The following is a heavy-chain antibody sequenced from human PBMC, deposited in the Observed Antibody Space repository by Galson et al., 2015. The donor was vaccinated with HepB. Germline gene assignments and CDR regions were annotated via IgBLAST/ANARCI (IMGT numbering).Heavy chain of an antibody. CDR2: SSWNSGDI. CDR1: GFRFEDYA. J-gene: IGHJ5*01. Sequence: SLRLSCAGSGFRFEDYAMHWVRQRPGKGLEWVSGSSWNSGDIGYADSVKGRFTISRDNAKNSLYLQMNSLRPEDTAFYYCAKDLRHTRSNWFASWGQGILVSVSS. V-gene: IGHV3-9*01. CDR3: AKDLRHTRSNWFAS. D-gene: IGHD2/OR15-2a*01.